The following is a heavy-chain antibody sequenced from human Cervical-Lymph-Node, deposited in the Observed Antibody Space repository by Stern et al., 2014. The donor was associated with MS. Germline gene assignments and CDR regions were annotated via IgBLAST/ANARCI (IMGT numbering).Heavy chain of an antibody. CDR1: GGSISSYY. CDR3: AKGDMGDYGDYYFDY. D-gene: IGHD4-17*01. J-gene: IGHJ4*02. Sequence: QVQLQESGPGLVKPSETLSLTCTVSGGSISSYYWSWIRQPPGKGLEWIGYIYYSGSTNYNPSLKSRVTISVDTSKNQFSLKLSSVTAADTAVYYCAKGDMGDYGDYYFDYWGQGTLVTVSS. V-gene: IGHV4-59*01. CDR2: IYYSGST.